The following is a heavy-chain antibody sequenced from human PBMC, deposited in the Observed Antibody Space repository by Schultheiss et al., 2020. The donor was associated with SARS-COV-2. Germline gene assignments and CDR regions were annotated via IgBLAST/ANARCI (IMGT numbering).Heavy chain of an antibody. CDR3: ATSEAVAYPFDY. CDR2: ISSSGSTI. Sequence: GGSLRLSCTASGFTFGDYAMSWFRQAPGKGLEWVSYISSSGSTIYYADSVKGRFTISRDNAKNSLYLQMNSLRAEDTAVYYCATSEAVAYPFDYWGQGTLVTVSS. D-gene: IGHD6-19*01. V-gene: IGHV3-11*01. CDR1: GFTFGDYA. J-gene: IGHJ4*02.